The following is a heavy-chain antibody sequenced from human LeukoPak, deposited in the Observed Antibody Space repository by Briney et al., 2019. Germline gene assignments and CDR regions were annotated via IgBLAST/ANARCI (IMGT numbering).Heavy chain of an antibody. CDR1: GGSFSGYY. J-gene: IGHJ4*02. CDR3: ARGWGRTWDLHHEYSSGWYNY. V-gene: IGHV4-34*01. CDR2: INHSGST. Sequence: SETLSLTCAVYGGSFSGYYWSWIRQPPGKGLEWIGEINHSGSTNYNPSLKSRVTISVDTSKNQFSLKLSSVTAADTAVYYCARGWGRTWDLHHEYSSGWYNYWGQGTPVTVSS. D-gene: IGHD6-19*01.